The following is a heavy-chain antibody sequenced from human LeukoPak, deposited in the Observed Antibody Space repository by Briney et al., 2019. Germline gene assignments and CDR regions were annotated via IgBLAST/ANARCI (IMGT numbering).Heavy chain of an antibody. Sequence: PSETLSLICTVSGGTISSSSDYWGWIRQPPGKGLEWIGSIHYSGSSYYNPSLKSRVIISVDTSKNQFSLRLRSVTAADTTVYYCARHPNWGSIRGAFDIWGQGTMVTVSS. D-gene: IGHD7-27*01. CDR2: IHYSGSS. J-gene: IGHJ3*02. CDR1: GGTISSSSDY. CDR3: ARHPNWGSIRGAFDI. V-gene: IGHV4-39*01.